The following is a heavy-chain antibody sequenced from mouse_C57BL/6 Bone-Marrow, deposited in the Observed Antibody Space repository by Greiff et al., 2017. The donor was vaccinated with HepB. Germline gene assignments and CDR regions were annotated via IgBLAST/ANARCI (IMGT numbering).Heavy chain of an antibody. J-gene: IGHJ2*01. CDR3: ARRATVVATDFDY. CDR2: IYPSDSET. Sequence: QVQLQQPGAELVRPGSSVKLSCKASGYTFTSYWMDWVKQRPGQGLEWIGNIYPSDSETHYNQKFKDKAKLTVDKSSSTAYMQLSSLTSEDSAVYYCARRATVVATDFDYWGQGTTLTVSS. CDR1: GYTFTSYW. D-gene: IGHD1-1*01. V-gene: IGHV1-61*01.